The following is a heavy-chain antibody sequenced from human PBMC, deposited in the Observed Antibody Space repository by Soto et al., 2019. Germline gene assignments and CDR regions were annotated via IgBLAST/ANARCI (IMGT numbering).Heavy chain of an antibody. CDR3: ATQGRSVDRTGSYPNWLDP. Sequence: SATLSLTCTVSGGSISRSTYYWAWIRQPPGKGLEWIGSMYYGGSIYYNPSLKSRVTISADTSKNQLSLKLNSVTAADTAVYYCATQGRSVDRTGSYPNWLDPWGQGTLVTVSS. V-gene: IGHV4-39*01. J-gene: IGHJ5*02. CDR1: GGSISRSTYY. CDR2: MYYGGSI. D-gene: IGHD5-12*01.